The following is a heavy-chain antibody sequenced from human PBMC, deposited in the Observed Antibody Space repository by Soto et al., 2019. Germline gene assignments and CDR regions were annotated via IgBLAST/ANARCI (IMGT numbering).Heavy chain of an antibody. V-gene: IGHV3-11*05. CDR3: AFPSRLPNY. CDR1: GFTYTDYY. J-gene: IGHJ4*02. D-gene: IGHD6-25*01. Sequence: QVQLVESGGALVKPGGSLRLSCVASGFTYTDYYMNWIRQTPGKGLEWLSYISISGTDTNYADSVKGRFTISRDNAKNSIYLQMNSLRVDVTAVYYCAFPSRLPNYWGQGTLVTVSS. CDR2: ISISGTDT.